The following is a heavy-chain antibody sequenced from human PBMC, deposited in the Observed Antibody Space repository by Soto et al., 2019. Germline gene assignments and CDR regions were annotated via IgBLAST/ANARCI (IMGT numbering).Heavy chain of an antibody. CDR1: GFSVSSSH. CDR2: IYSGGST. J-gene: IGHJ5*02. D-gene: IGHD5-18*01. Sequence: PGGSLRLSCAASGFSVSSSHMNWVRQAPGKGPEWVSVIYSGGSTYYTDSVKGRFTISRDDSKNTLYLQVNSLRAEDTAVYYCARALDTAMASKDNWFDPWGQGTLVTVSS. CDR3: ARALDTAMASKDNWFDP. V-gene: IGHV3-53*05.